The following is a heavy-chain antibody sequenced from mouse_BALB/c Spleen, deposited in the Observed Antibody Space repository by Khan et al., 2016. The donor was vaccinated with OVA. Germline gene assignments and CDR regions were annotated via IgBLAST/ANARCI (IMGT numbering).Heavy chain of an antibody. V-gene: IGHV1-7*01. CDR2: INPSSDYT. D-gene: IGHD1-1*01. CDR1: GYTFTSYW. CDR3: VNHGSGSGWFTY. J-gene: IGHJ3*01. Sequence: VQLQQSGAELAKPGASVKMSCKASGYTFTSYWMHWVKQRPGQGLEWIGYINPSSDYTEYNQKFKDKATLTADKSSSTAYMQLTSLTSEDSAVYYCVNHGSGSGWFTYWGQGTLVTVSA.